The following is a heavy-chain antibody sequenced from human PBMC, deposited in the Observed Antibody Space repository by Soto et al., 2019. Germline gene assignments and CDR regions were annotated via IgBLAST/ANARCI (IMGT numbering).Heavy chain of an antibody. D-gene: IGHD1-26*01. CDR3: ARGSLGPDY. CDR2: IFPTGNT. CDR1: SASLSNYY. V-gene: IGHV4-4*07. Sequence: SETLSLTCTVSSASLSNYYWSWTRQPAGKGLEWIGRIFPTGNTDYNPSLRSRVTMSVDTSKNQFSLKLNSVTAADTAVYYCARGSLGPDYWGPGTLVTVSS. J-gene: IGHJ4*02.